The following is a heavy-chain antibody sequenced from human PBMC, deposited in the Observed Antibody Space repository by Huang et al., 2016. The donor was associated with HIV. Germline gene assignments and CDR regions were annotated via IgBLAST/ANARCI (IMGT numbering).Heavy chain of an antibody. D-gene: IGHD2-8*01. V-gene: IGHV3-9*01. Sequence: VQLVESGGGLVQPGWSLRLSCAASGFAFSQYAVHWVQQSPGKGLEWVSGMGGNCGDIAYAASVRGRFVISRDNAKKSLYLKMNGLRLEDTALYFCVIMDDYFDYWGQGVLVGVSS. J-gene: IGHJ4*02. CDR2: MGGNCGDI. CDR1: GFAFSQYA. CDR3: VIMDDYFDY.